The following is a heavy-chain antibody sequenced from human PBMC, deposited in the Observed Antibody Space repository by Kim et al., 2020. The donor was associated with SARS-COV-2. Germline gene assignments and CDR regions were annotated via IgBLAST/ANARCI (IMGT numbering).Heavy chain of an antibody. Sequence: GKGRFTISRDNSKNTLYLQMSGLRAEDTAVYYCARPVVVVPTTLNRWFDPWGQGTLVTVSS. CDR3: ARPVVVVPTTLNRWFDP. J-gene: IGHJ5*02. V-gene: IGHV3-23*01. D-gene: IGHD2-15*01.